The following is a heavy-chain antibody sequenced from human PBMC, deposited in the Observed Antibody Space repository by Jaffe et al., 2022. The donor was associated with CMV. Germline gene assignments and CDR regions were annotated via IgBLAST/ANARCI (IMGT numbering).Heavy chain of an antibody. J-gene: IGHJ3*01. CDR1: GFAFDDYS. V-gene: IGHV3-9*01. Sequence: EVQLVESGGGLVQPGRSLRLSCTASGFAFDDYSMHWVRQTPGRGLEWVSGITWNSDRADYADSVKGRFTISRDNAKNSVFLQMNNVRSEDTALYFCTKVFSMTWIYAFDVWGQGTVVTVSS. D-gene: IGHD5-12*01. CDR3: TKVFSMTWIYAFDV. CDR2: ITWNSDRA.